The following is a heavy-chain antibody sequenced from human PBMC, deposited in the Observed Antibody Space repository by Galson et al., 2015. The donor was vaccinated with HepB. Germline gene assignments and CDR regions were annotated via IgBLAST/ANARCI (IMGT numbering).Heavy chain of an antibody. CDR1: SPINIRTYY. Sequence: SETLSLTCTVSSPINIRTYYWGWIRQPPGKGLEWIGNIYYGGSSDYNPSLKSRVTISVDTSKNQLSLKMSSVTAADTAVYYCAREGMGSYRHDYYGMDVWGQGTTVTVSS. CDR2: IYYGGSS. V-gene: IGHV4-39*07. D-gene: IGHD3-16*02. J-gene: IGHJ6*02. CDR3: AREGMGSYRHDYYGMDV.